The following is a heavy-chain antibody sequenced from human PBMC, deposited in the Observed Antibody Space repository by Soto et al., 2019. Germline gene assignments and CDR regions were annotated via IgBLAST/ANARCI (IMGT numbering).Heavy chain of an antibody. CDR2: VGRSDDST. J-gene: IGHJ6*02. V-gene: IGHV3-23*01. Sequence: GGSLRLSCAASGFTFSSYAMTWARQAPGRGLEWVSSVGRSDDSTKYADSVKGRFTISRDNSKNTLYLQMNSLRAEDTAVYYCARDWGLGDYGMDVWGQGTTVTVSS. D-gene: IGHD3-16*01. CDR1: GFTFSSYA. CDR3: ARDWGLGDYGMDV.